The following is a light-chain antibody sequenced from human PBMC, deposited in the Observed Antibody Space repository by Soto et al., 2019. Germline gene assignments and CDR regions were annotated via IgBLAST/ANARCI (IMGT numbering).Light chain of an antibody. V-gene: IGKV3-15*01. Sequence: EIVMTQSPATLSVSPGERATLSCRASQSVSSNLAWYQQKPGQAPRLLIYGASTRATGIPARFSGSGSGTEFTLTISSLQSEDFALYYCQQYNNWPVAFGPGTTVDIK. CDR2: GAS. CDR3: QQYNNWPVA. J-gene: IGKJ3*01. CDR1: QSVSSN.